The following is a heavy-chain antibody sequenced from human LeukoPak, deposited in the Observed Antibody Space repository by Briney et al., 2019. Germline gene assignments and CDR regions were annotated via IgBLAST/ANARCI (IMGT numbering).Heavy chain of an antibody. D-gene: IGHD3-22*01. J-gene: IGHJ5*02. CDR1: GFTFSSYW. CDR2: INSDGSST. V-gene: IGHV3-74*01. CDR3: ARGLGYYYDSSGENWFDP. Sequence: GGSLRLSCAASGFTFSSYWMHWVRQAPGKGLVWVSRINSDGSSTSYADSVKGRFTISRDNAKNTLYLQMNRLRAEDTAVYYCARGLGYYYDSSGENWFDPWGQGTLVTVSS.